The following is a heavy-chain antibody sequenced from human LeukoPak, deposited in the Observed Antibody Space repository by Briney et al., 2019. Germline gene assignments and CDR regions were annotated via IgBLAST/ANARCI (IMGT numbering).Heavy chain of an antibody. CDR2: INHSGST. D-gene: IGHD3-10*01. CDR3: AGPGAGDLDY. CDR1: GGPFGVYY. Sequence: PSETLSLTCAVYGGPFGVYYWSWVRQPPGKGLEWIGEINHSGSTNYSPSLKSRVTISVDTSKNHFSLKLSSVTAADTAVYYCAGPGAGDLDYWGQGTLVTAS. V-gene: IGHV4-34*01. J-gene: IGHJ4*02.